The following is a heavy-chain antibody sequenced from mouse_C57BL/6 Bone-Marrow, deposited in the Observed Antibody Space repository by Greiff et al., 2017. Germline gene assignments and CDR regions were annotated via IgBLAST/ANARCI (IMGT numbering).Heavy chain of an antibody. V-gene: IGHV5-4*01. D-gene: IGHD3-2*02. CDR2: ISDGGSYT. CDR1: GFTFSSYA. Sequence: DVMLVESGGGLVKPGGSLKLSCAASGFTFSSYAMSWVRQTPEKRLEWVATISDGGSYTYYPDNVKGRFTISRDNAKNNLYLQMSHLKSEDTAMYYCARDPASVYAMDYWGQGTSVTVSS. J-gene: IGHJ4*01. CDR3: ARDPASVYAMDY.